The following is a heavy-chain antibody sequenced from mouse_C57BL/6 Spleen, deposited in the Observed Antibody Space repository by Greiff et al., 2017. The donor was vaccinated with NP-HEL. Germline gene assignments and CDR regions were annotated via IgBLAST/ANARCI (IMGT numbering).Heavy chain of an antibody. V-gene: IGHV1-82*01. D-gene: IGHD1-1*01. Sequence: QVQLQQSGPELVKPGASVKISCKASGYAFSSSWMNWVKQRPGKGLEWIGRIYPGDGDTNYNGKFKGKATLTADKSSSTAYMQLSSLTSEDSAVYFCAREPHYYGSSWGNAMDYWGQGTSVTVSS. CDR2: IYPGDGDT. J-gene: IGHJ4*01. CDR1: GYAFSSSW. CDR3: AREPHYYGSSWGNAMDY.